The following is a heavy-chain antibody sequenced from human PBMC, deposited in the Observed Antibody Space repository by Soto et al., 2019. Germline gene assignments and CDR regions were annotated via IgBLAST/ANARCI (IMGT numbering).Heavy chain of an antibody. CDR1: GYTFTSYA. V-gene: IGHV1-3*01. CDR2: INAGNGNT. D-gene: IGHD3-10*01. CDR3: ATEYYGSGSYPYFDY. Sequence: GASVKVSCKASGYTFTSYAMHWVRQAPGQRLEWMGWINAGNGNTKYSQKFQGRVTITRDTSASTAYMELSSLRSEDTAVYYCATEYYGSGSYPYFDYWGQGTLVTVSS. J-gene: IGHJ4*02.